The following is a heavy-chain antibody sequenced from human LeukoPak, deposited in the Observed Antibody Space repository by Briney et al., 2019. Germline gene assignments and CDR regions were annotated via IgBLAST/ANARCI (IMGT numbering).Heavy chain of an antibody. CDR1: GLTFSNYN. CDR2: ISTSGSYI. Sequence: PGGSLRLSCAASGLTFSNYNMNWVRQAPGKGLEWVSSISTSGSYIYYANSMKGRFTISRDNAKNSLYLQMNSLRVEDSAVYHCATDLIHYYASGAKTWGQGTLVTVSS. CDR3: ATDLIHYYASGAKT. V-gene: IGHV3-21*01. J-gene: IGHJ5*02. D-gene: IGHD3-10*01.